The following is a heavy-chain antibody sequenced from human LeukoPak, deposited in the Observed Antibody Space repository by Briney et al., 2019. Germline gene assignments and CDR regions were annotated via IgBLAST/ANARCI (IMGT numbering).Heavy chain of an antibody. CDR2: IYYSGST. CDR1: GGSISSSSYY. J-gene: IGHJ6*02. V-gene: IGHV4-30-4*08. Sequence: SETLSLTCTVSGGSISSSSYYWGWIRQPPGKGLEWIGYIYYSGSTYYNPSLKSRVTISVDTSKNQFSLKLSSVTAADTAVYYCARVGDSTSYYGMDVWGQGTTVTVSS. D-gene: IGHD3-16*01. CDR3: ARVGDSTSYYGMDV.